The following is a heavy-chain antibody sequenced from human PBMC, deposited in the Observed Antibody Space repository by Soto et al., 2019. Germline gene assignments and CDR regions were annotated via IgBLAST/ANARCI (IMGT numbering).Heavy chain of an antibody. CDR2: IIPIFGTA. Sequence: SVKVSCKASGGTFSSYAISWVRQAPGQGLEWMGGIIPIFGTANYAQKFQGRVTITADESTSTAYMELSSLRSEDTAVYYCARKQLRLLEWPYYYYGMDVWGQGTTVTVSS. D-gene: IGHD3-3*01. CDR3: ARKQLRLLEWPYYYYGMDV. CDR1: GGTFSSYA. V-gene: IGHV1-69*13. J-gene: IGHJ6*02.